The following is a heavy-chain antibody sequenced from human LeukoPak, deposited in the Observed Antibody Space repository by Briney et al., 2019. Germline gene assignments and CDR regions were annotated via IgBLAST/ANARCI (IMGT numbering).Heavy chain of an antibody. CDR2: ISSSSSYI. V-gene: IGHV3-21*01. D-gene: IGHD2-15*01. Sequence: GGSLRLSCAASGFTFSSYSMNWVRQAPGKGLEWVSSISSSSSYIYYADSVKGRFTISRDNAKNSLYLQVNSLRAEDTAVYYCATSYCSGGSCYDCWGQGTLVTVSS. CDR3: ATSYCSGGSCYDC. J-gene: IGHJ4*02. CDR1: GFTFSSYS.